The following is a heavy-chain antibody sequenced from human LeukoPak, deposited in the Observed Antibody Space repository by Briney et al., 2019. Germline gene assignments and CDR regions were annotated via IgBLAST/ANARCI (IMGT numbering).Heavy chain of an antibody. CDR3: GGDRRRMYSSGLFLGDAFDI. D-gene: IGHD6-19*01. CDR2: ISAYNGNT. V-gene: IGHV1-18*01. CDR1: GYTFTSYG. Sequence: ASVKVSCKASGYTFTSYGISWVRQAPGQGLEWMGWISAYNGNTHYAQKLQGRVTMTTDTSTSTAYMELRSLRSDDTAVYYCGGDRRRMYSSGLFLGDAFDIWGQGTMVTVSS. J-gene: IGHJ3*02.